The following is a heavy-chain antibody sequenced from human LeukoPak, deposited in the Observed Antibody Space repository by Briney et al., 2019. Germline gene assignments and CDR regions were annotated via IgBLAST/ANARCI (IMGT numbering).Heavy chain of an antibody. V-gene: IGHV3-30-3*01. CDR2: VSYDGSNK. D-gene: IGHD4-17*01. CDR3: ARGRPPHDYGTLFDY. J-gene: IGHJ4*02. CDR1: GFTFNSYA. Sequence: GRSLRLSCAASGFTFNSYAMHWVRQAPGKGLEWVAVVSYDGSNKYYADSVRGRFTISRDNSKNTLYLHMNSLRAEDTAVYFCARGRPPHDYGTLFDYWGQGTLVTVSS.